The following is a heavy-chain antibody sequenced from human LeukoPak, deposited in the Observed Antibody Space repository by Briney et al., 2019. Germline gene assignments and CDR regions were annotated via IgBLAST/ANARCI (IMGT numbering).Heavy chain of an antibody. V-gene: IGHV3-23*01. D-gene: IGHD7-27*01. CDR2: ISGSGGST. CDR1: GFTISSYA. Sequence: GGSLRLSCAASGFTISSYAMSWVRQAPGKGLEWVSAISGSGGSTYYPDFVKGRFTITRDNSKNTLYLQMNSLRAEDTAVYYCAKTNWDYYFDYWGQGTLVTVSS. CDR3: AKTNWDYYFDY. J-gene: IGHJ4*02.